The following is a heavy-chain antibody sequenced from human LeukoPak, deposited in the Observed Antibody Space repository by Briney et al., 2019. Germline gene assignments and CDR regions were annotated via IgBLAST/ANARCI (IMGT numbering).Heavy chain of an antibody. CDR2: ISGSGGST. V-gene: IGHV3-23*01. CDR1: GFTFSSYG. D-gene: IGHD6-13*01. Sequence: GGSLRLSCAASGFTFSSYGMSWVRQAPGKGLEWVSAISGSGGSTYYADSVKGRFTISRDNSKNTLYLQMNSLRAEDTAVYYCAKKYSSSPEYYFDYWGQGTLVTVSS. CDR3: AKKYSSSPEYYFDY. J-gene: IGHJ4*02.